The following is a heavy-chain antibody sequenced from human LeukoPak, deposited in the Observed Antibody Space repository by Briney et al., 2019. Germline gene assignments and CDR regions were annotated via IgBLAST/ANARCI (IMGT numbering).Heavy chain of an antibody. V-gene: IGHV3-7*03. CDR1: GFTFSTYW. Sequence: PGGSLRLSCAASGFTFSTYWMSWVRQAPGKGLEWVANIKPDGRETYYVDSVKGRFTISRDNAKSSLYLQMNRLRPEDAAVYYCAREDSSGYLYYYYYMDVWGKGTTVTVSS. CDR2: IKPDGRET. D-gene: IGHD3-22*01. CDR3: AREDSSGYLYYYYYMDV. J-gene: IGHJ6*03.